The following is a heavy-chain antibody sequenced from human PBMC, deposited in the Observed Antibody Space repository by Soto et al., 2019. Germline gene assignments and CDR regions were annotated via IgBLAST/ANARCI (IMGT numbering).Heavy chain of an antibody. V-gene: IGHV3-74*01. CDR2: IDPYDTGI. J-gene: IGHJ4*02. CDR1: GFAFSSEW. CDR3: TSDTFGARDS. D-gene: IGHD2-15*01. Sequence: GGSLRLSCAASGFAFSSEWMHWVRQAPGKELVWVSRIDPYDTGITYADSVKGRFTISRDNAKNTLYLQMNSLRAEDTAVYYCTSDTFGARDSRGQGTLVTVSS.